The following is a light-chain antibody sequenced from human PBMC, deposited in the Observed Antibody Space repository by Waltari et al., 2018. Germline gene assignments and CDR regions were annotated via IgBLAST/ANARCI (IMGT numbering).Light chain of an antibody. J-gene: IGKJ4*01. Sequence: DIQMTQSPSTLSASVGDRVTITCRAPKLLINKASSLESGVPSSFSGSRSGTDFTLTISSLQPDDFATYYCQQYNSYLFGGGTKVEIK. CDR3: QQYNSYL. V-gene: IGKV1-5*03. CDR2: KAS.